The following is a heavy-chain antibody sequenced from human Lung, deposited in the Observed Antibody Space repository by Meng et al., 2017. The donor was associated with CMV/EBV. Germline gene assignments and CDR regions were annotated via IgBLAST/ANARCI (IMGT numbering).Heavy chain of an antibody. D-gene: IGHD6-6*01. CDR2: IYGDDEK. CDR3: ARAAARPSDWFDP. Sequence: IHMHASTPTLCVPPPTSTLTSPLSGCSLSTSGVGVCWFRQHPGKALECLAIIYGDDEKRYSPSLESRLTVTKDTSKNQVVLTMTNMVPVDTATYYCARAAARPSDWFDPWGQGTLVTVSS. V-gene: IGHV2-5*02. J-gene: IGHJ5*02. CDR1: GCSLSTSGVG.